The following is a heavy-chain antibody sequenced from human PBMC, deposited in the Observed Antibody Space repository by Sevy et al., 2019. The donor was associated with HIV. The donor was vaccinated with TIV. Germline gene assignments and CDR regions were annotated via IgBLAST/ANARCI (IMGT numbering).Heavy chain of an antibody. CDR2: ISTSSTYI. V-gene: IGHV3-21*01. CDR1: GFIFSHYS. D-gene: IGHD1-26*01. J-gene: IGHJ6*02. CDR3: ARDRGVGTSSYGMDV. Sequence: GGFLRLSCTASGFIFSHYSMNWVHQAPGKGLEWVSSISTSSTYIYYADSVKGRFTISRDNAKNLLYLQMNSLRAEDTAVYQCARDRGVGTSSYGMDVWGQGTTVTVSS.